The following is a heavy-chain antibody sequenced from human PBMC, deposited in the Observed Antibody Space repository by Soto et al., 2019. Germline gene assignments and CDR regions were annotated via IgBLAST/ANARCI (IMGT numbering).Heavy chain of an antibody. CDR1: GFTFSSYW. Sequence: GGSLRLSCAASGFTFSSYWMSWVRQAPGKGLEWVANIKQDGSEKYYVDSVKGRFTISRDNAKNSLYLQMNSLRAEDTAVYYCAGSGVGYCSGGSCYSPWHWFDPWGQGTLVTVSS. J-gene: IGHJ5*02. D-gene: IGHD2-15*01. CDR3: AGSGVGYCSGGSCYSPWHWFDP. V-gene: IGHV3-7*01. CDR2: IKQDGSEK.